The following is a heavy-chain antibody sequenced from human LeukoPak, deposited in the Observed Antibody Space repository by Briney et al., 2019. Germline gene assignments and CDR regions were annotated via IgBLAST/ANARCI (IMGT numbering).Heavy chain of an antibody. CDR3: ARGAGSLFDY. D-gene: IGHD6-6*01. CDR1: GGSFSGYY. V-gene: IGHV4-34*01. Sequence: KPSETLSLTCAVYGGSFSGYYWSWIRQPPGKGLECIGEINRSGSTNYNPSLKSRITISVDTSKNQFSLKLSSVTAEDTAVYYCARGAGSLFDYWGQGTMVTVSS. CDR2: INRSGST. J-gene: IGHJ4*02.